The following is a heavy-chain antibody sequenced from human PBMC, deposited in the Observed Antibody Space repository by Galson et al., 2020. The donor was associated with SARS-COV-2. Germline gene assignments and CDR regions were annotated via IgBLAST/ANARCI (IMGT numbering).Heavy chain of an antibody. CDR1: GFALNNFA. Sequence: GGSLRLSCTAPGFALNNFAMRWVRQAPGKGLEWVSSISATGGSTYYADSVKGRFTISRDSSRKTVFLQMNSLSADDTAVYYCAKEVYFDQWGQGTLVTVSS. V-gene: IGHV3-23*01. J-gene: IGHJ4*02. CDR3: AKEVYFDQ. CDR2: ISATGGST.